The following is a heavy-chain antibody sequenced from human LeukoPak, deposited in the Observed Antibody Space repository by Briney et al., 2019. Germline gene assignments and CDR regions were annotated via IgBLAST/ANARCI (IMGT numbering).Heavy chain of an antibody. CDR3: ARKHLADY. Sequence: PGVTLRLSCAASGFTFSSYAMSWVPQPPGKGLEWVSSVSSSSSYIYYAVSGKARFTISTDNAKNSMYLQMNSLRAEDTAVYYCARKHLADYWGQGTLVTVSS. J-gene: IGHJ4*02. V-gene: IGHV3-21*04. CDR2: VSSSSSYI. CDR1: GFTFSSYA. D-gene: IGHD2-21*01.